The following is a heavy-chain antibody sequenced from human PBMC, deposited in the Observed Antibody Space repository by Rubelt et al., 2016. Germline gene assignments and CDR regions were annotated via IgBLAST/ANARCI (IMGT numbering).Heavy chain of an antibody. J-gene: IGHJ4*02. V-gene: IGHV4-31*03. CDR1: RGSIGSGNHH. Sequence: QVQLQESGPGLVKPSQTLSLTCTVSRGSIGSGNHHWSWIRQHPGKGLEWIGYISYSGKTSSSPSLTRRIVISVDPSANHVYVKVGSGTAADTAVYYWARKGRSSVGHFDYWGQGILVTVAS. CDR3: ARKGRSSVGHFDY. CDR2: ISYSGKT.